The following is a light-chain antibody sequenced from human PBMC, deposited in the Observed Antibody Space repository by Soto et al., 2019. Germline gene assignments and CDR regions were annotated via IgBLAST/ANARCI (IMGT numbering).Light chain of an antibody. CDR3: QQYNSYSWT. CDR1: QSISSW. V-gene: IGKV1-5*01. Sequence: DSQMTQSPSTVSASVGDRVTITCRASQSISSWLAWYQQKPGKAPKLLIYDASSLESGVPSRFSGSGSGTEFTLTISSLQPDDFATYYCQQYNSYSWTFGQGTKVEIK. J-gene: IGKJ1*01. CDR2: DAS.